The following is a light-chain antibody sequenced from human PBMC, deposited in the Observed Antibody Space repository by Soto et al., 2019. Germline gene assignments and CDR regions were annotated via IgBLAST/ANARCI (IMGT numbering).Light chain of an antibody. V-gene: IGKV3-15*01. CDR2: GAA. J-gene: IGKJ4*01. CDR3: QQVNSFPPT. CDR1: QSVFSS. Sequence: EIVMTQSPATLSVSLGERVTLSCRASQSVFSSLAWYQQKPGQAPRLLIYGAATRPIGIPARFSGSGSGTEFTLTISSLQSEDFATYYCQQVNSFPPTFGGGTKVEIK.